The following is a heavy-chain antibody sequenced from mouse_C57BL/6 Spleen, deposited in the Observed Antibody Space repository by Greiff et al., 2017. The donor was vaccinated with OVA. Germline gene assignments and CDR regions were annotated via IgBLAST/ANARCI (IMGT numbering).Heavy chain of an antibody. J-gene: IGHJ2*01. Sequence: VQLQQSGPGLVKPSQSLSLTCSVTGYSITSGYYWNWIRQFPGNKLEWMGYISYDGSNNYNPSLKNRISITRDTSKNQFFLKLNSVTTEDTATYYCARGEDYYGSSPSFDYWGQGTTLTVSS. V-gene: IGHV3-6*01. D-gene: IGHD1-1*01. CDR2: ISYDGSN. CDR1: GYSITSGYY. CDR3: ARGEDYYGSSPSFDY.